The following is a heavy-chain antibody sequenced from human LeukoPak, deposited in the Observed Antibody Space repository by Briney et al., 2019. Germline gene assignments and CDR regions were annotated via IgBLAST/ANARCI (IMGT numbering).Heavy chain of an antibody. CDR2: IYYSGTT. J-gene: IGHJ4*02. CDR1: GGSFSGYY. Sequence: SETLSLTCAVYGGSFSGYYWSWIRQPPGKGLEWIGYIYYSGTTNYNPSLKSRVTISVDTSKNQFSLKLSSVTAADTAVYYCARGVYIAAAQYAYWGRGTLVTVSS. V-gene: IGHV4-59*01. D-gene: IGHD6-13*01. CDR3: ARGVYIAAAQYAY.